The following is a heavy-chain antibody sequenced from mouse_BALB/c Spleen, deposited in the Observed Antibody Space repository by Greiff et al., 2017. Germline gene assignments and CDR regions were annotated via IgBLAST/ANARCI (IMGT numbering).Heavy chain of an antibody. CDR3: ARWNWDDYAMDY. J-gene: IGHJ4*01. CDR1: GYSITSDYA. CDR2: ISYSGST. V-gene: IGHV3-2*02. D-gene: IGHD4-1*01. Sequence: VQLKESGPGLVKPSQSLSLTCTVTGYSITSDYAWNWIRQFPGNKLEWMGYISYSGSTSYNPSLKSRISITRDTSKNQFFLQLNSVTTEDTATYYCARWNWDDYAMDYWGQGTSVTVSS.